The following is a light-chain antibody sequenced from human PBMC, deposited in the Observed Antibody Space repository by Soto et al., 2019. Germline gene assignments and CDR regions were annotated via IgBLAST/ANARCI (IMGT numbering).Light chain of an antibody. CDR3: RSYTSSSTLV. J-gene: IGLJ2*01. V-gene: IGLV2-14*01. CDR1: SSDVGGYSY. Sequence: QSALTQPASVSGSPGQSITISCTGTSSDVGGYSYVSWYQQHPGKAPKLMIYDVSNRPSGVSNRFSDSKSGNTASLTISGLQAEDEADYYCRSYTSSSTLVFGGGTKLTVL. CDR2: DVS.